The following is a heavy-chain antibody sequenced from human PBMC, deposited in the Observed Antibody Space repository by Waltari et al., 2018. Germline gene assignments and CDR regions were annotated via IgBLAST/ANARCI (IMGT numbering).Heavy chain of an antibody. J-gene: IGHJ4*02. CDR1: GYTLTELS. CDR3: ATLDSRYYYDSSGYYD. V-gene: IGHV1-24*01. CDR2: LDPEDGET. D-gene: IGHD3-22*01. Sequence: QVQLVQSGAEVKKPGASVKVSCKVSGYTLTELSMHWVRQAPGKGLEWMGGLDPEDGETIYAKKFQGRVTMTEDTSTDTAYMELSSLRSEDTAVYYCATLDSRYYYDSSGYYDWGQGTLVTVSS.